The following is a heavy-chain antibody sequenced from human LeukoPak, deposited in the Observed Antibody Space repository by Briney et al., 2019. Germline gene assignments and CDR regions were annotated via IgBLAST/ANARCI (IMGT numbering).Heavy chain of an antibody. J-gene: IGHJ4*02. D-gene: IGHD5-12*01. V-gene: IGHV3-21*01. CDR2: ISSSSSYI. Sequence: GGSPRLSCAASGFTFSSYSMNWVRQAPGKGLEWVSSISSSSSYIYYADSVKGRFTISRDNAKNSLYLQMNSLRAEDTAVYYCARTFGDIVATGLDYWGQGTLVTVSS. CDR3: ARTFGDIVATGLDY. CDR1: GFTFSSYS.